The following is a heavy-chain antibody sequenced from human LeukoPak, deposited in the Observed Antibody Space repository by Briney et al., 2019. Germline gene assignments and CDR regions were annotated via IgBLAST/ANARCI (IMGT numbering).Heavy chain of an antibody. J-gene: IGHJ4*02. CDR1: GFTLSSYA. Sequence: GGSLRLSCAASGFTLSSYAMHWVRQAPGKGLEWVAVISYDGSNKYYADSVKGRFTISRDNSKNTLYLQMNSLRAEDTAVYYCARGPWVTDYYFDYWGQGTLVTVSS. V-gene: IGHV3-30-3*01. CDR3: ARGPWVTDYYFDY. CDR2: ISYDGSNK. D-gene: IGHD1-14*01.